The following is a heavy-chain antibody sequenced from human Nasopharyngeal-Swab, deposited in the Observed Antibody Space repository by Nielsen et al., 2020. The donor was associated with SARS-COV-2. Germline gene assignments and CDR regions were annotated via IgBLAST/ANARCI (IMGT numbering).Heavy chain of an antibody. CDR1: GFTFSSYS. CDR2: ISSSSYI. D-gene: IGHD6-19*01. V-gene: IGHV3-21*01. CDR3: ARDFTLIAVAGTGY. Sequence: GGSLRLSCAASGFTFSSYSMNWVRQAPGKGLEWVSSISSSSYIYYADSVKGRFTISRDNAKNSLYLQMNSLRAEDTAVYYCARDFTLIAVAGTGYWGQGTLVTVSS. J-gene: IGHJ4*02.